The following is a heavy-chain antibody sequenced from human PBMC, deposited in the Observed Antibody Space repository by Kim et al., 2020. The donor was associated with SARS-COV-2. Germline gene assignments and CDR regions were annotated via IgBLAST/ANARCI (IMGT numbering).Heavy chain of an antibody. J-gene: IGHJ5*02. CDR2: INPNSGGT. V-gene: IGHV1-2*02. Sequence: ASVKVSCKASGYTFTGYYMHWVRQAPGQGLEWMGWINPNSGGTNYAQKFQGRVTMTRDTSISTAYMELSRLRSDDTAVYYCVREPSSSWPHWFDPWRQRTLVTVSS. CDR3: VREPSSSWPHWFDP. CDR1: GYTFTGYY. D-gene: IGHD6-13*01.